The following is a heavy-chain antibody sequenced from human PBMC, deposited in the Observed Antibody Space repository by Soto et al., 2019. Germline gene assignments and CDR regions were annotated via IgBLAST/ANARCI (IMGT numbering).Heavy chain of an antibody. D-gene: IGHD5-12*01. CDR3: ARGWELGYSGYDYMWELLPGYFDY. CDR2: IYYSGST. J-gene: IGHJ4*02. Sequence: SETLSLTCTVSGGSISSYYWSWIRQPPGKGLEWIGYIYYSGSTNYNPSLESRVTISVETSKNQFSLKLSSVTAADTAVYYCARGWELGYSGYDYMWELLPGYFDYWGQGTLVTVSS. CDR1: GGSISSYY. V-gene: IGHV4-59*01.